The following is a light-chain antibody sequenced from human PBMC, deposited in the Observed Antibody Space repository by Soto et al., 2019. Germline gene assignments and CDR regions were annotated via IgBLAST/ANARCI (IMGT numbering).Light chain of an antibody. CDR3: QQSVGSRT. CDR1: QTISSTY. V-gene: IGKV3-20*01. Sequence: EMVLTQSPGTLSLSPGERATLSCRASQTISSTYLAWYQQKPGQAPRLLIYGASNRATGIPDRFSGGGSGTDFTLTISRLEPEDFAVYYCQQSVGSRTFGQGTKVDI. J-gene: IGKJ1*01. CDR2: GAS.